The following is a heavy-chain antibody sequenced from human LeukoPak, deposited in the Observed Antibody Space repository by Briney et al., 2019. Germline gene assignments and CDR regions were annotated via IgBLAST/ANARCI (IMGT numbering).Heavy chain of an antibody. CDR1: GFTFGDYA. D-gene: IGHD3-10*01. Sequence: TGGSLRLSCTASGFTFGDYAMSWFRQAPGKGLEWVGIIRSKAYGGTTEYAASVKGRFTISRDDSKSIAYLQMNSLKTEDTAVYYCTRVWDYYGSGSYYWGQGTLVTVSS. CDR3: TRVWDYYGSGSYY. CDR2: IRSKAYGGTT. V-gene: IGHV3-49*03. J-gene: IGHJ4*02.